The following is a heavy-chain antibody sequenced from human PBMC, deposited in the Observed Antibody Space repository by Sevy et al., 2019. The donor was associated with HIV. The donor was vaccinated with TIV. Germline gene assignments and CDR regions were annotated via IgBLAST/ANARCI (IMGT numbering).Heavy chain of an antibody. D-gene: IGHD2-2*01. J-gene: IGHJ5*02. CDR2: INPNSGGT. CDR1: GYTFTGYY. V-gene: IGHV1-2*06. Sequence: ASVKLSCKASGYTFTGYYMHWVRQAPGQGLEWMGRINPNSGGTNYAQKFQGRVTMTRDTSISTAYMELSRLRSDDTAVYYCARGRGGVVVPAAMDWFDPWGQGTLVTVSS. CDR3: ARGRGGVVVPAAMDWFDP.